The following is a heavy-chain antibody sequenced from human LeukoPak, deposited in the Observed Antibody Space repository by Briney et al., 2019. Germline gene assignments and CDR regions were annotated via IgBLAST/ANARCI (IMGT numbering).Heavy chain of an antibody. CDR3: AKEGRSLQTY. D-gene: IGHD5-24*01. J-gene: IGHJ4*02. V-gene: IGHV3-7*03. Sequence: GGSLRLSCAASGFTVSSSYMSWVRLAPGKGLEWVANIKEDGTETYYVDSVKGRFTISRDNAKNSLYLQMNSLRVEDTAVYYCAKEGRSLQTYWGQGTLVTVSS. CDR2: IKEDGTET. CDR1: GFTVSSSY.